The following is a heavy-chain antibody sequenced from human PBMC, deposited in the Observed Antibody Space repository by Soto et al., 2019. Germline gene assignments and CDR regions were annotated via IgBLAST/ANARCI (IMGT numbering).Heavy chain of an antibody. CDR1: GYTFTNYY. CDR2: INPNGGST. V-gene: IGHV1-46*01. Sequence: QVQLVQSGAEVKKPGASVKLSCKASGYTFTNYYIHWVRQAPGQGLEWMAIINPNGGSTNYAQKFQGRVTLTRDTSTSTVYMDRSSLKSEDTAVYYCARGLAAGDYWGQGTLVTVSS. D-gene: IGHD6-13*01. CDR3: ARGLAAGDY. J-gene: IGHJ4*02.